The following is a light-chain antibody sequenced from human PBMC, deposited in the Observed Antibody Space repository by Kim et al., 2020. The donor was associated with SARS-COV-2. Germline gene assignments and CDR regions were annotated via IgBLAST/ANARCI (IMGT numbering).Light chain of an antibody. CDR2: GAS. V-gene: IGKV3D-7*01. J-gene: IGKJ1*01. Sequence: PGERVPLSCRASQSVSSSYLTWYQQKPGQAPRLLIYGASTRATGIPARFSGSGSGTDFTLTISSLQPEDFAVYYCQQDYNFTWTFGQGTKVDIK. CDR1: QSVSSSY. CDR3: QQDYNFTWT.